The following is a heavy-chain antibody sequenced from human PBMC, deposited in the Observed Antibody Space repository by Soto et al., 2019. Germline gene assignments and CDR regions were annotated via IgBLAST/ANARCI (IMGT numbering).Heavy chain of an antibody. CDR3: AKGLLWFGELSRYYGMDV. J-gene: IGHJ6*02. D-gene: IGHD3-10*01. V-gene: IGHV3-30*18. CDR1: GFTFSSYG. Sequence: GGSLRLSCAASGFTFSSYGMHWVRQAPGKGLERVAVISYDGSNKYYADSVKGRFTISRDNSKNTLYLQMNSLRAEDTAVYYCAKGLLWFGELSRYYGMDVWGQGTTVTVSS. CDR2: ISYDGSNK.